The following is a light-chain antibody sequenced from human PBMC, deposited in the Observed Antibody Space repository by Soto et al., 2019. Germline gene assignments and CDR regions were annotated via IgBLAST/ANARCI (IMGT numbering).Light chain of an antibody. CDR2: GAS. J-gene: IGKJ2*01. CDR1: QSVSSSY. V-gene: IGKV3-20*01. CDR3: QQYGDMYT. Sequence: EIELTQSPGTLSLSPGERATLSCRASQSVSSSYLAWYQQKPGQAPRLLIYGASSRATGIPDRFSGSGSGTDFTLTISRLEPEDFAVYYCQQYGDMYTFGQGTKLEIK.